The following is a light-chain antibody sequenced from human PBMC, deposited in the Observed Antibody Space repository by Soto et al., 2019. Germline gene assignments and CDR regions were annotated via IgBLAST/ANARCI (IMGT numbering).Light chain of an antibody. CDR2: GAS. J-gene: IGKJ1*01. V-gene: IGKV3-20*01. CDR1: QSVGDY. Sequence: EIVLKQSPATLFLSPGERATLSCRASQSVGDYLGWYQQKPGQAPRLLIFGASIRDTGIPDRFSGSGSGTDFTLTINRLEPEDFAMYYCQQYGSSPGTFGQGTKVDIK. CDR3: QQYGSSPGT.